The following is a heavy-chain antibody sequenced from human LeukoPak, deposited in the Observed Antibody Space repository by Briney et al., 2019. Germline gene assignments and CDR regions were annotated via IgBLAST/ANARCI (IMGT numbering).Heavy chain of an antibody. CDR2: IWYDGTNK. J-gene: IGHJ4*02. D-gene: IGHD5-18*01. V-gene: IGHV3-33*01. CDR3: ARDMAMVHTLDY. Sequence: PGGSLRLSCAASGFTFSNYGMHWVRQAPGMGLEWVAVIWYDGTNKYYADSVKGRFTISRDNSKNTLYLQMNSQRAEDTAVYYCARDMAMVHTLDYWGQGTLVTVSS. CDR1: GFTFSNYG.